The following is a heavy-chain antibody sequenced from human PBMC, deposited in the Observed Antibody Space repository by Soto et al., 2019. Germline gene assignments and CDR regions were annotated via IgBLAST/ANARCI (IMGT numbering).Heavy chain of an antibody. Sequence: SETLSLICAVSGGSITSGAYYWTWIRQHPGKGLEWIAYIHYGGCTYYNPSLKSRVTISVDTSNNQFSLKLSSVTAADTAVYYCARYYFDSSGYSNWFDPWGQGTLVTVSS. CDR1: GGSITSGAYY. J-gene: IGHJ5*02. CDR3: ARYYFDSSGYSNWFDP. V-gene: IGHV4-31*11. CDR2: IHYGGCT. D-gene: IGHD3-22*01.